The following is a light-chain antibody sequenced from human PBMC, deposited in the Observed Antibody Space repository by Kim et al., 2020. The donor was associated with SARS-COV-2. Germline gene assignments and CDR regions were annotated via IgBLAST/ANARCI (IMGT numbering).Light chain of an antibody. CDR2: SNN. CDR1: SSNIGSNT. J-gene: IGLJ1*01. CDR3: AAWDDSLNGYV. Sequence: QSVLTQPPSASGTPGQRVTISCSGSSSNIGSNTVNWYQQRPGTAPQLLIYSNNQRPSVVPDRFSGSKSGTSASLAISGLQSEDAAEYYCAAWDDSLNGYVFGTGTKVTVL. V-gene: IGLV1-44*01.